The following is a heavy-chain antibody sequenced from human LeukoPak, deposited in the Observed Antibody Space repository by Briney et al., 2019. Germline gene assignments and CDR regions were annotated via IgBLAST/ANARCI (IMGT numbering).Heavy chain of an antibody. V-gene: IGHV6-1*01. D-gene: IGHD6-19*01. CDR1: GDSASSNSAA. CDR2: TYYRSKWYN. J-gene: IGHJ4*02. CDR3: ARYVSAWKYFDY. Sequence: SQTLSLTCAISGDSASSNSAAWNWIRQSPSRGLEWLGRTYYRSKWYNDYAVSVRGRITINPDTSKNQFSLQLNSVTPEDTAVYYCARYVSAWKYFDYWGQGTLVTVSS.